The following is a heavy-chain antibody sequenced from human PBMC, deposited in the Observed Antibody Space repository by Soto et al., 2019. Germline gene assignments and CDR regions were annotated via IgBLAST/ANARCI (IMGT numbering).Heavy chain of an antibody. J-gene: IGHJ4*02. CDR2: ISYDGSNK. V-gene: IGHV3-30-3*01. CDR3: AIDPQSNMNCSGGSCYPYYFDY. Sequence: GGSLRLSCAASGFTFSSYAMHWVRQAPGKGLEWVAVISYDGSNKYYADSVKGRFTISRDNSKNTLYLQMNSLRAEDTAVYYCAIDPQSNMNCSGGSCYPYYFDYWGQGTLVTVSS. CDR1: GFTFSSYA. D-gene: IGHD2-15*01.